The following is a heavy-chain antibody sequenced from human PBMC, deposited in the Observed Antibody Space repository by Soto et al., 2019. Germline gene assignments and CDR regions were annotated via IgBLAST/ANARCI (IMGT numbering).Heavy chain of an antibody. CDR1: GGTFSRYA. CDR2: IMPIFGTA. Sequence: SVKVSCKCSGGTFSRYAISWVRQAPGQGLEWMGGIMPIFGTANYAQKFQGRVTITADESTSTAYMELSSLRSEDTAVYYRASGDCSGGRCYYANYYFDYWGQRPLVPVS. CDR3: ASGDCSGGRCYYANYYFDY. J-gene: IGHJ4*02. V-gene: IGHV1-69*13. D-gene: IGHD2-15*01.